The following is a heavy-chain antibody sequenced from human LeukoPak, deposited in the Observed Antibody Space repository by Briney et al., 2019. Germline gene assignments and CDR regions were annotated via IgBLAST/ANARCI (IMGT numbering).Heavy chain of an antibody. J-gene: IGHJ5*02. Sequence: PSETLSLTCAVYGGSFSGYYWSWIRQPPGKGLEWIGEINHSGSTNYNPSLKSRVTISVDTSKNRFSLKLSSVTAADTAVYYCARPQEYYGSGSFDPWGQGTLVTVSS. CDR3: ARPQEYYGSGSFDP. CDR1: GGSFSGYY. CDR2: INHSGST. D-gene: IGHD3-10*01. V-gene: IGHV4-34*01.